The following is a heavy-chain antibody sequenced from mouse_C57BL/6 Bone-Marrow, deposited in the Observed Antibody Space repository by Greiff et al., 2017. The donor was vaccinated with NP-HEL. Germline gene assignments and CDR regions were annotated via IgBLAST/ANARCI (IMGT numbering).Heavy chain of an antibody. V-gene: IGHV14-4*01. CDR3: TTSGGSSSFAY. J-gene: IGHJ3*01. CDR2: IDPENGDT. Sequence: VQLQQSGAELVRPGASVKLSCTASGFNIKDDYMHWVKQRPEQGLEWIGWIDPENGDTEYASKFQGTATITADTSSNTAYLQLSSLTSEDTAVYYCTTSGGSSSFAYGGQGTLVTVSA. CDR1: GFNIKDDY. D-gene: IGHD1-1*01.